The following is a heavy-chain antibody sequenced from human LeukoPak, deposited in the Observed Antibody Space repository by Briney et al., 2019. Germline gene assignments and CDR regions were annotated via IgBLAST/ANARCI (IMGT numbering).Heavy chain of an antibody. CDR2: IYYSGST. V-gene: IGHV4-39*01. J-gene: IGHJ4*02. D-gene: IGHD5-12*01. CDR3: ARGLRLYSGYDFLRH. Sequence: SETLSLTCTVSGGSISSYYWSWIRQPPGKGLEWIGSIYYSGSTYYNPSLKSRVTIYVDTSKNQFSLKLSSVTAADTAVYYCARGLRLYSGYDFLRHRVQGTLVTVSS. CDR1: GGSISSYY.